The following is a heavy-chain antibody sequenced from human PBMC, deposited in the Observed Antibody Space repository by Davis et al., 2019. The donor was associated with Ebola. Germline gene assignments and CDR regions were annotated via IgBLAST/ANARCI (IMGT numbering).Heavy chain of an antibody. Sequence: GGSLRLSCAASGFTFSSYGMHWVRQAPGKGLEWVAVISYDGRNKYYADSVKGRFTTSRDNSKNTLYLQMNSLRAEDTAVYYCVKDHWEAAGTDLYYYYCGMDVWGQGTTVTVSS. CDR2: ISYDGRNK. CDR3: VKDHWEAAGTDLYYYYCGMDV. CDR1: GFTFSSYG. V-gene: IGHV3-30*18. D-gene: IGHD6-13*01. J-gene: IGHJ6*02.